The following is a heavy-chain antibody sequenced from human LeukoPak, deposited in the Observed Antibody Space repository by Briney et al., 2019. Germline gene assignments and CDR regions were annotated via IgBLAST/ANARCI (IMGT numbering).Heavy chain of an antibody. Sequence: PGGSLRLSCAASGFTFSSYGMHWVRQAPGKGLEWVAFIRYDGSNKYYAESVKGRFTISRDNSKNTLYLQMNSLRAEDTAVYYCAKVFYYYGSGSYYPASAFDYWGQGTLVTVSS. V-gene: IGHV3-30*02. CDR3: AKVFYYYGSGSYYPASAFDY. D-gene: IGHD3-10*01. J-gene: IGHJ4*02. CDR2: IRYDGSNK. CDR1: GFTFSSYG.